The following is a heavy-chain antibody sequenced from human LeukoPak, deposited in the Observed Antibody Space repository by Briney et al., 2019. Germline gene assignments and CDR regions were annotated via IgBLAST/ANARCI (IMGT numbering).Heavy chain of an antibody. Sequence: GSSVKVSRKASGGTFSSYAISWVRQAPGQGLEWMGRIIPIFGTANYAQKFQGRVTITTDESTSTAYMELSSLKSEDTAVYYCAREGSSGYNNWFDPWGQGTLVTVSS. CDR3: AREGSSGYNNWFDP. V-gene: IGHV1-69*05. CDR2: IIPIFGTA. J-gene: IGHJ5*02. CDR1: GGTFSSYA. D-gene: IGHD3-22*01.